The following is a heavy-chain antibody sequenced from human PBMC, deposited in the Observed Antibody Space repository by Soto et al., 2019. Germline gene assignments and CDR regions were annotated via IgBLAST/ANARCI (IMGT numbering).Heavy chain of an antibody. J-gene: IGHJ5*02. D-gene: IGHD6-19*01. CDR3: ARGRGRYSSGWSWFDP. CDR1: GGTIRSPDW. V-gene: IGHV4-4*02. CDR2: IFQSGST. Sequence: KASETLSLTCGISGGTIRSPDWRTWVRQPPGKGLEWIGEIFQSGSTNYTPSLESRVTISVDKSKNQFSLTLTSVTAADTAVYFCARGRGRYSSGWSWFDPWGQGILVTVSS.